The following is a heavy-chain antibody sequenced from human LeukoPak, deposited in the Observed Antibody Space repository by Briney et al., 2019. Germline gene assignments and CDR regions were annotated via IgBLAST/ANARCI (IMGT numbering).Heavy chain of an antibody. CDR2: ITASADTS. CDR1: GFTFSSYS. D-gene: IGHD3-9*01. V-gene: IGHV3-23*01. J-gene: IGHJ4*02. Sequence: GGSLRLSCAASGFTFSSYSMSWVRQAPGKGLEWVSSITASADTSFYSDSVKGRFTTSRDNSKNTVNLQMNSLRPEDTAIYHCAADYNILTGYFSDLGYWGQGTLVTVSS. CDR3: AADYNILTGYFSDLGY.